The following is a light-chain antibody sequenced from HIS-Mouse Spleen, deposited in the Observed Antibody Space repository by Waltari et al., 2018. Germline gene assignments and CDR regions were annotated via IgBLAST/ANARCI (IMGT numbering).Light chain of an antibody. V-gene: IGLV2-14*03. J-gene: IGLJ2*01. CDR3: SSYTSSSANVV. CDR1: SSDVGGYHY. Sequence: QSALTQPASVSGSPGQSITIPCPGTSSDVGGYHYFSWYQQHPGKAPKRMIYDVSNRPSGVSNRFSGSKSGNTASLTISGLQAEDEADYYCSSYTSSSANVVFGGGTKLTVL. CDR2: DVS.